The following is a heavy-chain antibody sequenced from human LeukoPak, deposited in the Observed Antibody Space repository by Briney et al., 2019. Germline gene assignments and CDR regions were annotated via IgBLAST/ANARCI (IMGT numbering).Heavy chain of an antibody. CDR3: ARSHAGGTGYYYYGMDV. CDR2: ISAYNGNT. D-gene: IGHD1-1*01. V-gene: IGHV1-18*01. Sequence: ASVKVSCKASGYTFTSYGIRWVRQAPGQGLEWMGWISAYNGNTNYAQKLQGRVTMTTDTSTSTAYMELRSLRSDDTAVYYCARSHAGGTGYYYYGMDVWGQGTAVTVSS. CDR1: GYTFTSYG. J-gene: IGHJ6*02.